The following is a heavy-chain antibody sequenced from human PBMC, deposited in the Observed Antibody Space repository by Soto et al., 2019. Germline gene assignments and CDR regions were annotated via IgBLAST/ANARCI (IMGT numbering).Heavy chain of an antibody. CDR1: GFTFSSYG. J-gene: IGHJ6*02. CDR3: ARDGYSYPYYYGMDV. CDR2: IWYDGSNK. Sequence: GGSLRLSCAASGFTFSSYGMHWVRQAPGKGLEWVAVIWYDGSNKYYADSVKGWVTMTRDTSISTAYMELSRLRSDDTAVYYCARDGYSYPYYYGMDVWGQGTTVTVSS. D-gene: IGHD5-18*01. V-gene: IGHV3-33*01.